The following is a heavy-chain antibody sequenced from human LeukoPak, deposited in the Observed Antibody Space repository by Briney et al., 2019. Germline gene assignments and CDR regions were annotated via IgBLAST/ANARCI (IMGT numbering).Heavy chain of an antibody. V-gene: IGHV3-23*01. CDR2: ISGSGGST. Sequence: PGGSLRLSCAASGFTFSSYAMSWVRQAPGKGLEWVSAISGSGGSTYYADSVKGRFTISRDNSKNTLYLQMNSLRAEDTAVYYCAKDLAVVVITEVPEGPFDYWGQGTLVTVSS. CDR3: AKDLAVVVITEVPEGPFDY. CDR1: GFTFSSYA. J-gene: IGHJ4*02. D-gene: IGHD3-22*01.